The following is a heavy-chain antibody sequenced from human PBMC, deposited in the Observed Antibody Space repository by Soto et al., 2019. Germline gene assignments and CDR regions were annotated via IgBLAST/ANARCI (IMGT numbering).Heavy chain of an antibody. V-gene: IGHV5-51*01. Sequence: GESLKISCQASGYTFTTYWIGWVRQMPGKGLEWMGIIYPGDSETRYNPSFQGQVTISADKSINTAYLQWSSLKASDSAMYYCARRDGYYYGSGSPFHFDYWGQGTLVTVSS. J-gene: IGHJ4*02. CDR3: ARRDGYYYGSGSPFHFDY. D-gene: IGHD3-10*01. CDR2: IYPGDSET. CDR1: GYTFTTYW.